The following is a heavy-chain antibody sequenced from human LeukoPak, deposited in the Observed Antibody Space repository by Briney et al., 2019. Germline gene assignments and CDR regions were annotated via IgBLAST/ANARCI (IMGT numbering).Heavy chain of an antibody. D-gene: IGHD6-19*01. CDR2: IEKDGSEI. V-gene: IGHV3-7*01. CDR3: AAGAGWLIDW. Sequence: TGGPLRLSCAASGFTFSNYWMNWVRQAPGKGMEWVAIIEKDGSEILYVDSVKGRFTISRDNAKNSLYLQMNSLRAEDTAVYYCAAGAGWLIDWWGQGTLVTVSS. CDR1: GFTFSNYW. J-gene: IGHJ4*02.